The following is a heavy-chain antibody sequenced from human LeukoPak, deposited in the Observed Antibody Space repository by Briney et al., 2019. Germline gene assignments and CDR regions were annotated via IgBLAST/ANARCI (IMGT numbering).Heavy chain of an antibody. CDR3: ASLRRRDGCNFINY. J-gene: IGHJ4*02. CDR1: GGSISSYY. V-gene: IGHV4-59*01. Sequence: PSETLSLTCTVSGGSISSYYWSWIRQPPGKGLEWIGYIYYSGSTNYNPSLKSRVTISVDTSKNQFSLKLSSVTAADTAVYYCASLRRRDGCNFINYWGQGTLVTVSS. CDR2: IYYSGST. D-gene: IGHD5-24*01.